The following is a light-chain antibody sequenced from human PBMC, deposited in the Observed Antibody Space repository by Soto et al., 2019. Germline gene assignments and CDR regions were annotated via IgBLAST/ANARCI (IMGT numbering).Light chain of an antibody. CDR2: GSF. CDR3: QQYGSLIT. J-gene: IGKJ5*01. Sequence: EIVLTQSPGTLSLSLGERATLSCRASQSLSSSYLAWYQQKSGQAPRLLIYGSFSRATGIPDRFSGSGSGTDSTLTISRLEPEDFAVYYCQQYGSLITFGQGTRLEIK. CDR1: QSLSSSY. V-gene: IGKV3-20*01.